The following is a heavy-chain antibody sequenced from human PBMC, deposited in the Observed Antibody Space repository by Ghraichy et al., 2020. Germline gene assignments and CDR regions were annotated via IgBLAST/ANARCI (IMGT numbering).Heavy chain of an antibody. CDR2: IIPNLGTP. V-gene: IGHV1-69*04. Sequence: SVKVSCKASGGTFSRDAISWVRQAPGQGLEWMGRIIPNLGTPKYAEEFQGRVTITADKFTSTAYMELGSLRFEDTAIDYCARGDGTYLDYWGQGTLVTVSS. J-gene: IGHJ4*02. CDR1: GGTFSRDA. D-gene: IGHD1-26*01. CDR3: ARGDGTYLDY.